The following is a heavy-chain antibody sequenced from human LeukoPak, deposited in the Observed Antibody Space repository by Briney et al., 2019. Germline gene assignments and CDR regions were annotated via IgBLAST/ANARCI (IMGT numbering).Heavy chain of an antibody. D-gene: IGHD1-26*01. Sequence: GGSLRLSCVASGFTFSRYSMNWVRQAPGKGLEWVSSISTSSSYIHYADSVKGRFTISRDNAKKSLFLQMNSLRAEDTAVYYCARETQSASPWDSHFDYWGQGTFVTVSS. J-gene: IGHJ4*02. CDR2: ISTSSSYI. CDR3: ARETQSASPWDSHFDY. V-gene: IGHV3-21*01. CDR1: GFTFSRYS.